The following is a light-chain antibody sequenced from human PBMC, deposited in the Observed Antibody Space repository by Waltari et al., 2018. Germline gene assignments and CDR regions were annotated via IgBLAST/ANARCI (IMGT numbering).Light chain of an antibody. CDR2: WAS. J-gene: IGKJ4*01. CDR3: HQYYDTPYT. Sequence: DIVLIQSPDSLAVSLGEGATINCKSSRSLLGKSYTNGLGWYQQKPGQPPKLLIHWASTRESGVPDRFSGSGSGTDFTLTISSLQAEDVAVYYCHQYYDTPYTFGGGTKVEI. V-gene: IGKV4-1*01. CDR1: RSLLGKSYTNG.